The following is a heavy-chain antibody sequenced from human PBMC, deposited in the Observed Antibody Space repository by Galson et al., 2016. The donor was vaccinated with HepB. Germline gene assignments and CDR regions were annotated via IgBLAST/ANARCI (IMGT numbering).Heavy chain of an antibody. CDR3: AKGGAGEDYGDYSLEDNYFDY. Sequence: SLRLSCAASGFTFNNYAMSWVRQAPGQGLEWVAFISYDGSNKYYADSVKGRFTISRDNSKNTLYLQMNSLGAEDTTVYYCAKGGAGEDYGDYSLEDNYFDYWGQGTLVTVSS. J-gene: IGHJ4*02. CDR2: ISYDGSNK. CDR1: GFTFNNYA. D-gene: IGHD4-17*01. V-gene: IGHV3-30*18.